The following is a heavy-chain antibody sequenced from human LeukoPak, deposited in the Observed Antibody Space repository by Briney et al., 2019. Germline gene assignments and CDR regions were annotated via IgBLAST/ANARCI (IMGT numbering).Heavy chain of an antibody. D-gene: IGHD3-22*01. J-gene: IGHJ4*02. V-gene: IGHV1-69*01. CDR2: IIPIFGTA. Sequence: SVKVSCKASGGTFSRYAISWVRQAPGQGLEWMGGIIPIFGTANYAQKFQGRVTITADESTSTAYMELSSLRSEDTAVYYCARPNNPVVVDYYDSSGYYLDYWGQGTLVTVSS. CDR1: GGTFSRYA. CDR3: ARPNNPVVVDYYDSSGYYLDY.